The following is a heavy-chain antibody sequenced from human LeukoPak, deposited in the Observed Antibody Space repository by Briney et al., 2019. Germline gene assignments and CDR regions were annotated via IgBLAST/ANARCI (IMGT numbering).Heavy chain of an antibody. D-gene: IGHD1-26*01. CDR3: ARQPLVGATTSSFDI. CDR2: IYPGDSDT. V-gene: IGHV5-51*01. CDR1: GYSFTSYW. Sequence: GESLKISRKGSGYSFTSYWIGWVRQMPGKGLEWMGIIYPGDSDTRYSPSFQGQVTISADKSISTAYLQWSSLKASDTAMYYCARQPLVGATTSSFDIWGQGTMVTVSS. J-gene: IGHJ3*02.